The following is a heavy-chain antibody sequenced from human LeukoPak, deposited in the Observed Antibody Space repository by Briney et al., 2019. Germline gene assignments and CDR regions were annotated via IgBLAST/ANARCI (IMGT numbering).Heavy chain of an antibody. CDR1: GFHFSDYY. CDR2: MSSRSGII. D-gene: IGHD5-24*01. CDR3: AGGLLEAQGWLQWLGTVYSMDV. V-gene: IGHV3-11*01. Sequence: GGSLRLSCVASGFHFSDYYMNWIRQSPGKGLEWIPYMSSRSGIIYYADSVKGRFTISRDNARNSLYLQMNSLRVDDTAVYYCAGGLLEAQGWLQWLGTVYSMDVWGQGTPVTVSS. J-gene: IGHJ6*02.